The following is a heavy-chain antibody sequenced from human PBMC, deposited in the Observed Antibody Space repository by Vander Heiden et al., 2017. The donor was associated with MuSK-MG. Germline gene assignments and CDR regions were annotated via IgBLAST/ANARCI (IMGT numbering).Heavy chain of an antibody. CDR3: AISYSSSWPYYYYYYMDV. V-gene: IGHV4-59*01. D-gene: IGHD6-13*01. J-gene: IGHJ6*03. Sequence: QVQLQASGPGLVKPSETLSLTCTASGGSISSYYWTWIRQPPGKGLEWIGYIYYSGSTNYNPSLKSRVTITVDTSKNQFSLKLSSVTAADRAVYYCAISYSSSWPYYYYYYMDVWGKGTTVTVSS. CDR1: GGSISSYY. CDR2: IYYSGST.